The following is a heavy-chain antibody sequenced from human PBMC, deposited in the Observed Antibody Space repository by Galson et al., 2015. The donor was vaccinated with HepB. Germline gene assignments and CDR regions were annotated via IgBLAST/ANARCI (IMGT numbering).Heavy chain of an antibody. V-gene: IGHV3-30-3*01. D-gene: IGHD3-22*01. CDR2: ISYDGSNK. CDR1: GFTFSSYA. CDR3: SRSYYYDSSGYRGWPYYYYGMDV. Sequence: SLRLSCAASGFTFSSYAMHWVRQAPGKGLEWVAVISYDGSNKYYADSVKGRFTISRDNSKNTLYLQMNSLRAEDTAVYYCSRSYYYDSSGYRGWPYYYYGMDVWGQGTTVTVSS. J-gene: IGHJ6*02.